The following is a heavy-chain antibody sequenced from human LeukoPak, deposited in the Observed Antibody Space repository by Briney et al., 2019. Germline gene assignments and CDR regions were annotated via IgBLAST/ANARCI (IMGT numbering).Heavy chain of an antibody. CDR3: ARHGSGSYWTIIY. V-gene: IGHV3-23*01. CDR2: ISGSGGST. Sequence: GGSLRLSCAASGFTFSSYGMSWVRQAPGKGLECVSAISGSGGSTYYADSVKGRFTISRDNSKNTLYLQMNSLRAEDTAVYYCARHGSGSYWTIIYWGQGTLVTVSS. D-gene: IGHD3-10*01. CDR1: GFTFSSYG. J-gene: IGHJ4*02.